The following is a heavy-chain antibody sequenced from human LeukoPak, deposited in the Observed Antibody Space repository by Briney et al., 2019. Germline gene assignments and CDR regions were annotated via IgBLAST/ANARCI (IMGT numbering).Heavy chain of an antibody. V-gene: IGHV5-51*01. J-gene: IGHJ6*03. Sequence: GESLKISCKGSRYSFTNFWIGWVRHMPGKGLEWIGMIYPADSDTRCSPSFQGQVTISADKSINTVSLQLSNLKASDTAMYFCARHPSQYIAATGKIPGYYYYIDVWGKGTTVTVSS. D-gene: IGHD6-13*01. CDR3: ARHPSQYIAATGKIPGYYYYIDV. CDR1: RYSFTNFW. CDR2: IYPADSDT.